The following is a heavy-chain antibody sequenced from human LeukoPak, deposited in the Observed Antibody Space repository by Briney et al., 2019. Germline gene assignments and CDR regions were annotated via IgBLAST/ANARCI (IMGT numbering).Heavy chain of an antibody. Sequence: PGGSLRLSCAASGFTFNNFAMHWVRQAPGKGLEWVAVISYDGRNEYYADSVKGRFTISRDNSKNTLYLQMNSLRAEDTAVYYCAKSPSGYSSGFGAFDIWGQGTMVTVSS. CDR1: GFTFNNFA. CDR2: ISYDGRNE. CDR3: AKSPSGYSSGFGAFDI. V-gene: IGHV3-30-3*02. D-gene: IGHD6-19*01. J-gene: IGHJ3*02.